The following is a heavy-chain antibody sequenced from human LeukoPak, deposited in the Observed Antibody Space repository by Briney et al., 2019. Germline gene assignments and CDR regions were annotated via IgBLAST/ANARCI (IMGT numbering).Heavy chain of an antibody. CDR1: GYSFTSYW. CDR2: IYPGDSDT. Sequence: GESLKISCKGSGYSFTSYWIGWVRQMPGKGLEWMGIIYPGDSDTRYSSSFQGQVTISADKSISTAYLQWSSLKASDTAMYYCARLARAVTRWGHYYYYMDVWGKGTTVTISS. J-gene: IGHJ6*03. D-gene: IGHD4-17*01. CDR3: ARLARAVTRWGHYYYYMDV. V-gene: IGHV5-51*01.